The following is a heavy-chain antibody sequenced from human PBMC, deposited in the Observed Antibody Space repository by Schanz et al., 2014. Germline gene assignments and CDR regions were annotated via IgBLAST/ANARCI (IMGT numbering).Heavy chain of an antibody. V-gene: IGHV3-11*01. Sequence: QVQLVESGGGVVQPGRSLRLSCAVSGFTFSDSFMSWIRQTPGKGLEWLSYISSSGNIIHYADSVKGRFTISRDNAKNSLYLQMTGLRAEDTAVYYCAAHETLSTTACYPSWGQGTLVAVSS. J-gene: IGHJ4*02. CDR3: AAHETLSTTACYPS. CDR1: GFTFSDSF. D-gene: IGHD2-2*01. CDR2: ISSSGNII.